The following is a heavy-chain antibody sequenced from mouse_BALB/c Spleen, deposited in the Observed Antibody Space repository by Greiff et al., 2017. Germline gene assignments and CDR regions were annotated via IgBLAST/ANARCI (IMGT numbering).Heavy chain of an antibody. V-gene: IGHV2-9*02. D-gene: IGHD1-1*01. J-gene: IGHJ3*01. CDR1: GFSLTSYG. CDR3: ARGDYGHAWFAY. Sequence: VMLVESGPGLVAPSQSLSITCTVSGFSLTSYGVHWVRQPPGKGLEWLGVIWAGGSTNYNSAVMSRLSISKDNSKSQVFLKMNSLQTDDTAMYYCARGDYGHAWFAYWGQGTLVTVSA. CDR2: IWAGGST.